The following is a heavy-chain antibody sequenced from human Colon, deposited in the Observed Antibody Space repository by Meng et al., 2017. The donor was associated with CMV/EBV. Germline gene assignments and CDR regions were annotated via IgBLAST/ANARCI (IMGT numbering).Heavy chain of an antibody. CDR1: GDSVSTGYY. Sequence: LPCTVSGDSVSTGYYWNWIRQHPGKGLEWIGCIHHSGIIYYNPSLTTRATISVDTSKNQFSLNLSSVTAADTAVYYCSRGGDPYKIRLWGQGTLVTVSS. V-gene: IGHV4-31*03. CDR2: IHHSGII. D-gene: IGHD5-24*01. J-gene: IGHJ4*02. CDR3: SRGGDPYKIRL.